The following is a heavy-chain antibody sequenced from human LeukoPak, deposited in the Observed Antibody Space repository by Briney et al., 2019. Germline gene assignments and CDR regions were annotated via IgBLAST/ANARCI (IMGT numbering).Heavy chain of an antibody. CDR1: GFSFSSYW. D-gene: IGHD3-10*01. J-gene: IGHJ5*02. CDR2: ISGSGGST. V-gene: IGHV3-23*01. CDR3: AREGLYGSGTIWFDP. Sequence: GGSLRLSCAASGFSFSSYWMSWVRQAPGKGLEWVSAISGSGGSTYYADSVKGRFTISRDNAKNSLYLQMNSLRAEDTAVYYCAREGLYGSGTIWFDPWGQGTLVTVSS.